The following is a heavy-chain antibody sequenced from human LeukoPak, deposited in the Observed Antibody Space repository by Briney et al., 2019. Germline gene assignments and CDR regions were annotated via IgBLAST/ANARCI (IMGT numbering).Heavy chain of an antibody. D-gene: IGHD4-17*01. V-gene: IGHV3-21*01. J-gene: IGHJ4*02. CDR2: INSSSSYI. CDR3: ARDSTVTTPFDY. Sequence: GGSLRLSCVGSGFFFSRYNMNWVRQAPGKGLEWVSSINSSSSYIYYADSVKGRFTISRDNAKNSLYLQMNSLRAEDTAVYYCARDSTVTTPFDYWGQGTLVTVSS. CDR1: GFFFSRYN.